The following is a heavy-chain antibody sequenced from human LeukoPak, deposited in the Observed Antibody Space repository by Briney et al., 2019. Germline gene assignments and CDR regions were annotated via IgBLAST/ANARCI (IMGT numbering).Heavy chain of an antibody. Sequence: GGSLRLSCAASGFTFDDYGMSWVRQAPGKGLEWVSGINWNGGSTGYADSVKGRFTISRDNAKNSLYLQMDSLRAEDTALYYCARAGLYNWNYEGTAYFDYWGQEPWSPSPQ. D-gene: IGHD1-7*01. J-gene: IGHJ4*01. CDR3: ARAGLYNWNYEGTAYFDY. CDR1: GFTFDDYG. CDR2: INWNGGST. V-gene: IGHV3-20*04.